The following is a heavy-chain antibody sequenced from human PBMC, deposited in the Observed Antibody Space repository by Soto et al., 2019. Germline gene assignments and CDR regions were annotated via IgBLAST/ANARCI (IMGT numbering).Heavy chain of an antibody. J-gene: IGHJ3*02. CDR2: INTYNANT. Sequence: VQLVQSGVEVKKTGASVKVSCKASGYTFTNYGISWVRQAPGQGLEWMGWINTYNANTNYAQKVQGRVTLTTETSTSTAYMEFRSLRPDDTAVYYCARDLLYSTRSTVRFDIWGQGTMLTVSS. V-gene: IGHV1-18*01. CDR3: ARDLLYSTRSTVRFDI. D-gene: IGHD6-13*01. CDR1: GYTFTNYG.